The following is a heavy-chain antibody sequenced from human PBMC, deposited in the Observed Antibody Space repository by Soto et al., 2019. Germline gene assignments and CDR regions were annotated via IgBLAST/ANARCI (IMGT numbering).Heavy chain of an antibody. D-gene: IGHD1-26*01. CDR1: GYTFTGYY. CDR2: INPNSGDT. V-gene: IGHV1-2*02. CDR3: AKGGAIVAAGTRVYLYNAMDV. J-gene: IGHJ6*02. Sequence: QVQLVQSGTEVKRPGDSVKVSCKASGYTFTGYYVHWVRQAPGQGLEWMGWINPNSGDTYLAQRLQGRVTMNTDTSIGTAYMELRGLTSDDSAEYYCAKGGAIVAAGTRVYLYNAMDVWGQGTTVTVSS.